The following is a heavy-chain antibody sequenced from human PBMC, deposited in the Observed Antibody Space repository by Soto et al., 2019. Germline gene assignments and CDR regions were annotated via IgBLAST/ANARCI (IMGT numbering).Heavy chain of an antibody. J-gene: IGHJ4*02. Sequence: QVQLQQWGAGLLKPSETLSLTCAVYGGSFSGYYWTWIRQPPGTGLEWIGEINHSGSTNYNPSLKSRVTISVDTSKNQFSLKLTSVTAADTAVYYCARDKITGLFGSWGQGTLVTVSS. D-gene: IGHD2-8*02. CDR1: GGSFSGYY. CDR2: INHSGST. V-gene: IGHV4-34*01. CDR3: ARDKITGLFGS.